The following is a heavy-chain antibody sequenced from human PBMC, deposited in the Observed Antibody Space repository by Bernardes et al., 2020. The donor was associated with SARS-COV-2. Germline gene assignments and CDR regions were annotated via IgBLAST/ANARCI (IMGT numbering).Heavy chain of an antibody. CDR2: ITASTTYI. D-gene: IGHD2-8*02. V-gene: IGHV3-21*01. Sequence: GGSLRLSCAASGFNFSSYAMNWVRQAPGKGLQWVSSITASTTYIQYTDSVEGRFTVSRDNAKNSLYLEMTSLRAEDTAIYYCARDGSWSSQADYYYYGMDVWGQGTTVTVSS. CDR3: ARDGSWSSQADYYYYGMDV. CDR1: GFNFSSYA. J-gene: IGHJ6*02.